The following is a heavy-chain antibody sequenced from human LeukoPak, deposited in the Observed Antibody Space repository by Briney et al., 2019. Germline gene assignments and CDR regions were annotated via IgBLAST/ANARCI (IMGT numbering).Heavy chain of an antibody. D-gene: IGHD3-22*01. CDR3: ATDKGYYYDSSGYGY. V-gene: IGHV1-18*01. CDR2: ISAYNGNT. J-gene: IGHJ4*02. Sequence: GASVEVSCKASGYTFSSYGLSWVRQALGQGLEWMGWISAYNGNTNYAQKLQGRVTMTTDTSTSTAYMELRSLRSDDTAVYYCATDKGYYYDSSGYGYWGQGTLVTVSS. CDR1: GYTFSSYG.